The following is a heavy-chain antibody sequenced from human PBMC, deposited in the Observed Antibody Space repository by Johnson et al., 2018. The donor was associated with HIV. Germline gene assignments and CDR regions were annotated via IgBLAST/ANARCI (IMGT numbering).Heavy chain of an antibody. CDR2: ISGSGDTT. Sequence: VQLVESGGGLVQPGGSLRLSCAASGFTFSSYAMSWVRQAPGKGLEWVAGISGSGDTTYYADSVKGRFTISRDNSKNMLYLQMNSLRPEDTGLYYCAKDIASGYTNGGTLDIWGQGTMVTVS. D-gene: IGHD6-19*01. CDR3: AKDIASGYTNGGTLDI. CDR1: GFTFSSYA. J-gene: IGHJ3*02. V-gene: IGHV3-23*04.